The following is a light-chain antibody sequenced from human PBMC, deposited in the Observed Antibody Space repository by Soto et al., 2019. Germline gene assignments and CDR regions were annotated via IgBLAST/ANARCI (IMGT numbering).Light chain of an antibody. V-gene: IGLV2-23*03. Sequence: QSALSQPASVSGSPGQSIIISCTGASSARGSSNLVSWYQQYPGKAPKLVIYEGSKRPSGVSYRFSGSTSGNTASLTISGLQADDEADYYCCSYAGTTTFVAFGGGTKLTVL. CDR3: CSYAGTTTFVA. CDR1: SSARGSSNL. CDR2: EGS. J-gene: IGLJ2*01.